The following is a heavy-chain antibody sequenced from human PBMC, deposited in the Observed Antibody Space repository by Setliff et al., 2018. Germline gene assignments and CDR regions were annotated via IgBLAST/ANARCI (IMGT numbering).Heavy chain of an antibody. J-gene: IGHJ4*02. Sequence: PSETLSLTCTVSGGSISSYYWSWIRQPPGKGLEWIGYIYYSGSTNYNPSLKSRVTISVDTSKNQFSLKLSSVTAADTAVYYCARAYSSSWYVVPHFDYWGQGTLVTVSS. CDR2: IYYSGST. CDR3: ARAYSSSWYVVPHFDY. V-gene: IGHV4-59*01. CDR1: GGSISSYY. D-gene: IGHD6-13*01.